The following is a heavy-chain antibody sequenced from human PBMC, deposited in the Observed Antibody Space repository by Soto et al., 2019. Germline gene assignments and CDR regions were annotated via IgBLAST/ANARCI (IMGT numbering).Heavy chain of an antibody. D-gene: IGHD1-26*01. V-gene: IGHV3-23*01. CDR3: AKRPRALLTFDY. CDR1: EFNFSNYF. J-gene: IGHJ4*02. CDR2: ISDSGGTS. Sequence: VGSKILSSASSEFNFSNYFMSLVRQAPGKGLEWVSSISDSGGTSYYADSVKGRFTISRDNSKNTLYLQMNSLRAEDTAIYYCAKRPRALLTFDYWGQGTLVTVSS.